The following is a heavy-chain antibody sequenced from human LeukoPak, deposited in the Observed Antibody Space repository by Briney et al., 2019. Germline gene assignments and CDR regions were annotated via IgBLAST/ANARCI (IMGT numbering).Heavy chain of an antibody. CDR3: ARREKANTQYGSFDY. D-gene: IGHD5-24*01. CDR1: GGTFSSYA. Sequence: SVKVSCKASGGTFSSYAISWVRQAPGQGLEWMGGIIPILGTANYAQKFQGRVTITADESTSTAYMELSSLRSEDTAVYYCARREKANTQYGSFDYWGQGTLVTVSS. V-gene: IGHV1-69*13. J-gene: IGHJ4*02. CDR2: IIPILGTA.